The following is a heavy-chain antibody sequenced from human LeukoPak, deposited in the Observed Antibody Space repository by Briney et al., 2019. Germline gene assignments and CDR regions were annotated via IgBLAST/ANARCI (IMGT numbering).Heavy chain of an antibody. CDR2: IWYHGGNE. Sequence: GGSLRLSCAASGFSFTSYGMHWVRQAPGKGLEWVAVIWYHGGNENYADSVKGRFTISRDTSKNTLYLQMNSLRAEDTAMYYCARDVDTTSHLNWVDPWGQGTLVTVSS. CDR1: GFSFTSYG. CDR3: ARDVDTTSHLNWVDP. D-gene: IGHD2/OR15-2a*01. V-gene: IGHV3-33*01. J-gene: IGHJ5*02.